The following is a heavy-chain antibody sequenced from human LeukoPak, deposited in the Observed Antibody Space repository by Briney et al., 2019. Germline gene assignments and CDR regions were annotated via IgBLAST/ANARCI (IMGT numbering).Heavy chain of an antibody. D-gene: IGHD2/OR15-2a*01. CDR2: IYSSGSN. CDR3: AREGTTNILDY. V-gene: IGHV4-59*01. Sequence: SETLSLTCTVSGGSLSNYYWSWIRQPPGKGLEGIGYIYSSGSNNYNPSLTSRVTISVDTSKNQFSLKLSSVTAADTAVYYCAREGTTNILDYWGQGTLVTVPS. CDR1: GGSLSNYY. J-gene: IGHJ4*02.